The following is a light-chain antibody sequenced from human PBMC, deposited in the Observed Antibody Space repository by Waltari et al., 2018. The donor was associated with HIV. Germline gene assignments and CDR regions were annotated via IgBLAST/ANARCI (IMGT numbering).Light chain of an antibody. CDR3: QVWDRSSAQVI. Sequence: SYELTQPHSVSVAPGQTAMITCGGNNIESQSVQWYPQKPGQAPVLVIYFDLDRPSGIPERFSGSVSGNTATLTISRVDAGDEADYYCQVWDRSSAQVIFGGGTKLAVL. J-gene: IGLJ2*01. CDR2: FDL. CDR1: NIESQS. V-gene: IGLV3-21*04.